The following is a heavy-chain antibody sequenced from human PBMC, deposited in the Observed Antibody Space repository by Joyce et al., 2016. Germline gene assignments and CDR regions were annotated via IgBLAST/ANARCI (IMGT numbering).Heavy chain of an antibody. D-gene: IGHD3-16*01. CDR1: GDSVTSLF. CDR3: ARDGGYYFDY. V-gene: IGHV4-59*02. CDR2: ISSTGST. J-gene: IGHJ4*02. Sequence: QVHLQESGPGLVKPSETLSLTCTVSGDSVTSLFWNWVRQPPGKGLECVAHISSTGSTKYNPSLKSRATISLDAPRNQFSLKLTSVTAADTAIYYCARDGGYYFDYWGQGTLGAVSS.